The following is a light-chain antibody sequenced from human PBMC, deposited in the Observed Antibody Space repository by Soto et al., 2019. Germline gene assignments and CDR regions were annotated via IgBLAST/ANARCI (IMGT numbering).Light chain of an antibody. CDR3: HQYGGSSPIS. CDR2: DAS. Sequence: PGERATLSCGASQTVTYNYLAWYQHKPGLAPRLLIYDASSRATGIPDRFSGSGSGTDFTLTISRLEAEDFAVYYCHQYGGSSPISFGQGTRLEIK. V-gene: IGKV3D-20*01. CDR1: QTVTYNY. J-gene: IGKJ5*01.